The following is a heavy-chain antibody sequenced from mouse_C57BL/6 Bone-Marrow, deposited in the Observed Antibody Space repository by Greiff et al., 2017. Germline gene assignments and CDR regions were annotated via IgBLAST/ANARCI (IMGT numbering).Heavy chain of an antibody. CDR2: ISSGSSTI. Sequence: EVKLMESGGGLVKPGGSLKLSCAASGFTFSDYGMHWVRQAPEKGLEWVAYISSGSSTIYSADTVKGRFTISRDNAKNTLFLQMTSLRSEDTAMYYCARGTTVARHYYAMDYWGQGTSVTVSS. V-gene: IGHV5-17*01. J-gene: IGHJ4*01. CDR3: ARGTTVARHYYAMDY. D-gene: IGHD1-1*01. CDR1: GFTFSDYG.